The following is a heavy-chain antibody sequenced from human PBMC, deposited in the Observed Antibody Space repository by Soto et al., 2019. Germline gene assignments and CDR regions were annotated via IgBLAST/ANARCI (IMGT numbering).Heavy chain of an antibody. J-gene: IGHJ4*02. Sequence: PETLSLNCADSGGSISSSHWWRWVRQPPGKGLEWIGEIYHSGSTNYNPSLQSRVTISVDNSKNQFSLKLTSVTAADTAVYYCARVGDFDTFDYWGQGTLVTVSS. CDR1: GGSISSSHW. CDR2: IYHSGST. V-gene: IGHV4-4*03. CDR3: ARVGDFDTFDY. D-gene: IGHD1-26*01.